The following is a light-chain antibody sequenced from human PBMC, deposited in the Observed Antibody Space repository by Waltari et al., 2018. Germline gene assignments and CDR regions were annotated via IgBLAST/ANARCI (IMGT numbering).Light chain of an antibody. Sequence: QLVLTQSPSASASLGASVKLTCTLSSGHSTYAIAWHQQQPEKGPRYLMKLNPDGSHNEGDGIPDRFSGSSAGAERYLTISSLQSEDEADYYCQTWDTDSYVIFGGGTKLTVL. V-gene: IGLV4-69*01. J-gene: IGLJ2*01. CDR3: QTWDTDSYVI. CDR2: LNPDGSH. CDR1: SGHSTYA.